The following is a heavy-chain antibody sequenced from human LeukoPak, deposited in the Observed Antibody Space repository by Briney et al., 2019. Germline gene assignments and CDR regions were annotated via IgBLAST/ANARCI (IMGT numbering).Heavy chain of an antibody. CDR1: GFTFSSYW. CDR3: ARETADDAFDI. CDR2: INSDGSTT. Sequence: GGSLRLSCAASGFTFSSYWMHWVRQARGKGLVWVSRINSDGSTTSYADSVKGRFTISRDNAKNTLYLQMNSLRAGDTAVYYCARETADDAFDIWGQGTMVTVSS. J-gene: IGHJ3*02. V-gene: IGHV3-74*01. D-gene: IGHD1-14*01.